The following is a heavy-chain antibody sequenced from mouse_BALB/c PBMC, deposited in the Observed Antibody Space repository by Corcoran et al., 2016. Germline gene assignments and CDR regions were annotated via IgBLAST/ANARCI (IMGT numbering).Heavy chain of an antibody. CDR3: ARGMIKAWFAY. Sequence: EVQLQQSGAELVKPGASVKLSCTASGFNIKDTYMHWVKQRPEQGLEWIGRIDPANGNTKYDPKFQGKATITADTSSNTADLQLRSLTSEDTAVYYCARGMIKAWFAYWVQGTLVTVSA. CDR1: GFNIKDTY. D-gene: IGHD2-4*01. J-gene: IGHJ3*01. V-gene: IGHV14-3*02. CDR2: IDPANGNT.